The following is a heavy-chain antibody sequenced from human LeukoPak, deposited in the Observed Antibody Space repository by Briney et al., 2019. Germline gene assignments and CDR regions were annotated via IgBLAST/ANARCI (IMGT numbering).Heavy chain of an antibody. CDR3: AELGITMIGGV. D-gene: IGHD3-10*02. J-gene: IGHJ6*04. CDR1: AFTFSSYG. CDR2: ISPSGDST. V-gene: IGHV3-23*01. Sequence: GGSLRLSCAASAFTFSSYGMNWVRQAPGKGLEWVSAISPSGDSTSYADSVKGRFTISRDNSKSTLYLQMNSLRAEDTAVYYCAELGITMIGGVWGKGTTVTISS.